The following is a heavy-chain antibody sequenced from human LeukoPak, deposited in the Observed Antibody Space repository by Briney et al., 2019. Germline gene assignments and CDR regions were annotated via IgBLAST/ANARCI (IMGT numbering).Heavy chain of an antibody. Sequence: GGSLRLSCAASGFTFDDYGMSWVRQAPGKGLEWVSGINWNGGSTGYADSVKGRFTISRDNAKNSLYLQMNSLRAEDTALYYCARFCGGDCYPPHFDYWGQGTLVTVSS. V-gene: IGHV3-20*04. J-gene: IGHJ4*02. D-gene: IGHD2-21*02. CDR1: GFTFDDYG. CDR3: ARFCGGDCYPPHFDY. CDR2: INWNGGST.